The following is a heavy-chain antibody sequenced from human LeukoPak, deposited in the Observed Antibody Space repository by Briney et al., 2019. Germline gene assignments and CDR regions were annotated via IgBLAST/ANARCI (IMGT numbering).Heavy chain of an antibody. CDR1: GGSISSSSYY. CDR3: AAHHYYDSSGRGFDY. V-gene: IGHV4-39*01. D-gene: IGHD3-22*01. CDR2: IYYSGST. Sequence: SETLSLTCTVSGGSISSSSYYWGWIRPPPGKGLEWIGSIYYSGSTYYNPSLKSRVTISVDTSKNQFSLKLSSVTAADTAVYYCAAHHYYDSSGRGFDYWGQGTLVTVSS. J-gene: IGHJ4*02.